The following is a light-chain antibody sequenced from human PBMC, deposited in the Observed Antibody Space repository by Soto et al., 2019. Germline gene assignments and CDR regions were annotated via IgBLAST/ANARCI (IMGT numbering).Light chain of an antibody. CDR3: SSFAGSDSVV. CDR1: SSDVGAYNY. J-gene: IGLJ2*01. CDR2: EVT. V-gene: IGLV2-8*01. Sequence: QSALTQPASVSGSPGQSITISCTGTSSDVGAYNYVSWYQHHPGKVPKLLIYEVTNRPSGVPDRFSGSKFGNTASLTVSGLQADDEAAYYCSSFAGSDSVVFGGGTQLTVL.